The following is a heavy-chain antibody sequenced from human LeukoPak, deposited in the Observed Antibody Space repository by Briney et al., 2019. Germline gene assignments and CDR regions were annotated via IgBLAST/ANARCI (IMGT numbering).Heavy chain of an antibody. D-gene: IGHD1-26*01. CDR2: IIPIFGTT. Sequence: SVKVSCKASGGTFTTYAINWVRQAPGQGLEWMGGIIPIFGTTNYAQKFQGRVTITADESTSTAYMQLSGLRSEDTAVYYCARGRELLYYFDYWGKGTLVTVSS. V-gene: IGHV1-69*13. J-gene: IGHJ4*02. CDR3: ARGRELLYYFDY. CDR1: GGTFTTYA.